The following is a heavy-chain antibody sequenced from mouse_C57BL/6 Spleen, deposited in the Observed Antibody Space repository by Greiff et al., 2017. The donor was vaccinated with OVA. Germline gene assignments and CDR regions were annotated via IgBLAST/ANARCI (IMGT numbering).Heavy chain of an antibody. CDR1: GYTFTEYT. V-gene: IGHV1-62-2*01. CDR3: ARHEEGYAMDY. Sequence: QVQLQQSGAELVKPGASVKLSCKASGYTFTEYTIHWVKQRSGQGLEWIGWFYPGSGSIKYNENFKDKATLTADKYAIIAYMELSRLTSDNSAVYFGARHEEGYAMDYWGQGTSVTGSS. J-gene: IGHJ4*01. CDR2: FYPGSGSI.